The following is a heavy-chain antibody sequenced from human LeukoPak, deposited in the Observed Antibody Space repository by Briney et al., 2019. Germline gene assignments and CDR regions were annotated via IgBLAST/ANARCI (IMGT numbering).Heavy chain of an antibody. J-gene: IGHJ4*02. CDR1: GFTFSSYW. Sequence: GGSLRLSCAASGFTFSSYWMSWVRQAPGKGLEWVANIKQDGSGKYYVDSVKGRFTISRDNAKNSLYLQMNSLRAEDTAVYYCATGRDGYNLYYFDYWGQGTLVTVSS. CDR2: IKQDGSGK. CDR3: ATGRDGYNLYYFDY. V-gene: IGHV3-7*01. D-gene: IGHD5-24*01.